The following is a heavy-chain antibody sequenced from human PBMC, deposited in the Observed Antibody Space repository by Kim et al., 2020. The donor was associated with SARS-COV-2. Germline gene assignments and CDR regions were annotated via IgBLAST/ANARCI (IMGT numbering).Heavy chain of an antibody. CDR2: IGTAGDP. J-gene: IGHJ4*02. V-gene: IGHV3-13*05. D-gene: IGHD3-10*01. CDR3: ARGSPRGYGAFVFDY. CDR1: GFTFSSYD. Sequence: GGSLRLSCAASGFTFSSYDMHWVRQATGKGLEWVSAIGTAGDPYYPGSVKGRFTISRENAKNSLYLQMNSLRAGDTAVYYCARGSPRGYGAFVFDYWGQGTLVTVSS.